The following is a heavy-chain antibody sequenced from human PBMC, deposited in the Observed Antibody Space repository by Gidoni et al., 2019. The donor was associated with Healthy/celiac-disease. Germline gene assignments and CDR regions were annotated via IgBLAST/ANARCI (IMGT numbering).Heavy chain of an antibody. Sequence: QVQLQESGPGLVKPSQTLSLTCTVSGGSISSGSYYWSWIRQPAGKGLEWIGRIYTSGSTNYNPSLKSRVTISVETSKNQFSLKLSSVTAADTAVYYCAREVRRYGGNSLKFDYWGQGTLVTVSS. J-gene: IGHJ4*02. CDR3: AREVRRYGGNSLKFDY. CDR2: IYTSGST. D-gene: IGHD2-21*02. V-gene: IGHV4-61*02. CDR1: GGSISSGSYY.